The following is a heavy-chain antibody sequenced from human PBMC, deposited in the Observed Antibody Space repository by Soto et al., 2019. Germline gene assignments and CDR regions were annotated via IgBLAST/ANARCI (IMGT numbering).Heavy chain of an antibody. V-gene: IGHV4-31*03. CDR1: GASISSGYY. D-gene: IGHD3-16*02. J-gene: IGHJ4*02. Sequence: QVQLQESGPGLVKPSQTLSLTCTVSGASISSGYYWTWISQHPGKGLEWIGYIYYNGNTFYNPYLKSRMTISLDTSKTQFSLKLTSVTAADAAVYYCARALRSYYFDYWGQGTLVTVSS. CDR3: ARALRSYYFDY. CDR2: IYYNGNT.